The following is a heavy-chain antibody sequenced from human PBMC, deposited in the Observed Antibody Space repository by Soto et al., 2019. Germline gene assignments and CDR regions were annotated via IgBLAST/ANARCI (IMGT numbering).Heavy chain of an antibody. CDR3: ARHRQYYDTSGYQQRYFDY. CDR1: GGSISSSPYY. J-gene: IGHJ4*02. CDR2: IYYSGTT. V-gene: IGHV4-39*01. Sequence: SETLSLTYSVSGGSISSSPYYWGWIRQPPGKGLEWLGTIYYSGTTSYNPSLKSRVIISVDTSNNQLFLKLRSVTAADTAVYYCARHRQYYDTSGYQQRYFDYWGQGTQVTVSS. D-gene: IGHD3-22*01.